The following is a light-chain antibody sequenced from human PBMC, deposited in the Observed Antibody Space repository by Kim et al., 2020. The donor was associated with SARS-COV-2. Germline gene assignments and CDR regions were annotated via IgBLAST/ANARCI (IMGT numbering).Light chain of an antibody. V-gene: IGKV4-1*01. Sequence: RVTINCKSSQNILYISNNKNYLAWYQQKPGQPPELLIYWSSTRESGVPDRFSGSGSGIDFTLTITGLQAEDVAVYYCQQYYNTPWTFGQGTKLEI. CDR1: QNILYISNNKNY. J-gene: IGKJ1*01. CDR2: WSS. CDR3: QQYYNTPWT.